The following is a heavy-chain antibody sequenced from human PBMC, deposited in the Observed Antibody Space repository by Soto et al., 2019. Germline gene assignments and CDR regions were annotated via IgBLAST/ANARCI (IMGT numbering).Heavy chain of an antibody. CDR2: INHSGST. CDR3: ARLIGNSWLDS. V-gene: IGHV4-34*01. D-gene: IGHD2-8*01. CDR1: GGSFSGYY. J-gene: IGHJ5*01. Sequence: SETLSLTCAVYGGSFSGYYWSWIRRPPGKGLEWIGEINHSGSTNYNPSLKSRITISPDTSNNQLSLQLNSVTPDDTAVYYCARLIGNSWLDSWGQGTLVTVSS.